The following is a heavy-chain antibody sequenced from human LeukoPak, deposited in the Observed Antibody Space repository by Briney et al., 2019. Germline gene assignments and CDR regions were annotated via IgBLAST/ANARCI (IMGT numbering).Heavy chain of an antibody. V-gene: IGHV4-4*08. CDR3: ARRNDFDI. CDR2: IYSSETT. Sequence: SETLSLTCTVSGGSITGYHWSWIREPPGKGLEWIGYIYSSETTEYKPSLKSRVTVSADTSKNQFSLKLTSVTAADTAIYYCARRNDFDIWGQGTMVTVSS. J-gene: IGHJ3*02. CDR1: GGSITGYH.